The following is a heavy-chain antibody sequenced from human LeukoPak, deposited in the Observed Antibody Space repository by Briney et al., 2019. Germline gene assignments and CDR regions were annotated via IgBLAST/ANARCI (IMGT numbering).Heavy chain of an antibody. CDR3: AGDVVDWFDP. J-gene: IGHJ5*02. CDR1: GGSISSGGYS. V-gene: IGHV4-30-2*01. CDR2: IYHSGST. Sequence: SQTLSLTCAVSGGSISSGGYSWSWIRQPPGKGLEWIGYIYHSGSTYYNPSLKSRVTISVDRSKNQFSLKLSSVTAADTAVYYCAGDVVDWFDPWGQGTLVTVSS.